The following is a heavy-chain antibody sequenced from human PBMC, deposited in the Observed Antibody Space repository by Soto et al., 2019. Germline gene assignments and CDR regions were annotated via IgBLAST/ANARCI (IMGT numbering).Heavy chain of an antibody. D-gene: IGHD6-13*01. Sequence: GGSLRLSCAASGFTFSNAWMNWVRQAPGKGLEWVGRIKSKTDGGTTDYAAPVKGRFTISRDDSKNTLYLQMNSLKTEDTAVYYCTTDGSLGSWYDDPTLKGFDYWGQGTLVTVSS. CDR1: GFTFSNAW. V-gene: IGHV3-15*07. CDR3: TTDGSLGSWYDDPTLKGFDY. CDR2: IKSKTDGGTT. J-gene: IGHJ4*02.